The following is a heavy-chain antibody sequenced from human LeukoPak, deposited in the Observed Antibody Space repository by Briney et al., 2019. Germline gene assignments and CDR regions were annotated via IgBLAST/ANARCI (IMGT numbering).Heavy chain of an antibody. CDR1: GFIFSNYA. J-gene: IGHJ5*02. Sequence: SGGSPRLSCAASGFIFSNYAMTWARLTPGKGLEWVSAISGSGGSTYYADSVKGRFTISRDNSKNTLYLQMNSLRAEDTAVYYCAKVPAAGWFDPWGQGTLVTVSS. D-gene: IGHD6-13*01. V-gene: IGHV3-23*01. CDR3: AKVPAAGWFDP. CDR2: ISGSGGST.